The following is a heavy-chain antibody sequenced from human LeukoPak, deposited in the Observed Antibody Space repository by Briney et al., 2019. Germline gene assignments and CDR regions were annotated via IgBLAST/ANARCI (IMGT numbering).Heavy chain of an antibody. CDR3: ARVNVLRGQGFDY. V-gene: IGHV4-34*09. D-gene: IGHD3-10*01. J-gene: IGHJ4*02. Sequence: SETLSLTCAVYGGSFSGYYWSWIRQPPGKGLEWIGYIFYSGSTYYNPSLKSRVTISVDTSKNQFSLKLSSVTAADTAVYYCARVNVLRGQGFDYWGQGTLVTVSS. CDR2: IFYSGST. CDR1: GGSFSGYY.